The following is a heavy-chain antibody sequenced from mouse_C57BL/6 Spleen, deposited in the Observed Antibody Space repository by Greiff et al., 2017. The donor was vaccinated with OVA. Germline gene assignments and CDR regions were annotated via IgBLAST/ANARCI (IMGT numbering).Heavy chain of an antibody. V-gene: IGHV1-81*01. CDR1: GYTFTSYG. CDR3: ARDGSRGLDY. Sequence: QVQLKESGAELARPGASVKLSCKASGYTFTSYGISWVKQRTGQGLEWIGEIYPRSGNTYYNEKFKGKATLTADKSSSTAYMELRSLTSEDSAVYFCARDGSRGLDYWGQGTTLTVSS. CDR2: IYPRSGNT. J-gene: IGHJ2*01. D-gene: IGHD1-1*01.